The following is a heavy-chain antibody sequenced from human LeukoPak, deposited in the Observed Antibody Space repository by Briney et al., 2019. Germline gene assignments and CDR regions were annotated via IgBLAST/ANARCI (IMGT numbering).Heavy chain of an antibody. D-gene: IGHD3-16*01. CDR2: ISGSSTYI. CDR3: AAGGSFDY. V-gene: IGHV3-21*01. Sequence: GGSLRLSCAASGSTFSSYSMNWVRQTPGKGLEWVSSISGSSTYIWYADSVKGRFTISRDNAKNSLYLQMNSLRAKDTAVYYCAAGGSFDYWGQGTLVTVSS. J-gene: IGHJ4*02. CDR1: GSTFSSYS.